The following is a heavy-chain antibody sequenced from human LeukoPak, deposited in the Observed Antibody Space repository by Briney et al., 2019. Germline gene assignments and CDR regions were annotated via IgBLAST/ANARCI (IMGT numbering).Heavy chain of an antibody. CDR2: INPSGGST. J-gene: IGHJ5*02. CDR1: GYTFTSYY. CDR3: ARSRRITIFGVVRRSGNWFDP. V-gene: IGHV1-46*03. D-gene: IGHD3-3*01. Sequence: ASVKVSCKASGYTFTSYYMHLVRQAPGQGLEWMGIINPSGGSTSYAQKFQGRVTMTRDTSTSTVYMELSSLRSEDTAVYYCARSRRITIFGVVRRSGNWFDPWGQGTLVTVSS.